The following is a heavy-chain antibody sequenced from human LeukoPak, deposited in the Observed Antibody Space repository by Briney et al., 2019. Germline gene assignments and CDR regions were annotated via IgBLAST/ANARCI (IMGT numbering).Heavy chain of an antibody. CDR1: GFTFSSYW. CDR2: INSDGSST. J-gene: IGHJ3*02. CDR3: ATDASYDAFDI. Sequence: PGGSLRLSCAASGFTFSSYWMHWVRQAPGKGLVWVSRINSDGSSTSYADSVKGRFTISRDNAKNTLYLQMNSLRAEDTAVYYCATDASYDAFDISGQGTMVTVSS. V-gene: IGHV3-74*01. D-gene: IGHD4/OR15-4a*01.